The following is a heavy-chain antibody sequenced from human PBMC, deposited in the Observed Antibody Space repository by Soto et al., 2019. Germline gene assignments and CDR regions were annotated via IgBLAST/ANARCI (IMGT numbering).Heavy chain of an antibody. J-gene: IGHJ4*01. CDR2: IKTYTDGGTT. Sequence: PGVPLRLSCAASGFIFSNAWINWVRQAPEKGLEWVGRIKTYTDGGTTDYAAPVKGRFTISRDDSQNTLYLDVNSLRTEDTAVYYCTTKRGYRDGPPGVFEYWGHGTLVTVSS. CDR3: TTKRGYRDGPPGVFEY. V-gene: IGHV3-15*07. D-gene: IGHD5-18*01. CDR1: GFIFSNAW.